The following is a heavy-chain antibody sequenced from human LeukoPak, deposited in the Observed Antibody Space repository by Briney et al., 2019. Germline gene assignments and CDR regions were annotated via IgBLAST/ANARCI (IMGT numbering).Heavy chain of an antibody. V-gene: IGHV4-4*07. J-gene: IGHJ6*03. CDR1: GGSISSYY. CDR2: IYTSGST. Sequence: PSETLSLTCTVSGGSISSYYWSWIRQPAGKGQEWIGRIYTSGSTNYNPSLRSRVTMSVDTSKNQFSLKLSSVTAADTAVYYCARVSSVGYYDFWSGYYIPYYYYYMDVWGKGTTVTVSS. D-gene: IGHD3-3*01. CDR3: ARVSSVGYYDFWSGYYIPYYYYYMDV.